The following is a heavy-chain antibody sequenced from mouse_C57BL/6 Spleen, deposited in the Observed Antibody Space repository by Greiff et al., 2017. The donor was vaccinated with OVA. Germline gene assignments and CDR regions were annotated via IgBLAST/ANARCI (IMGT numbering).Heavy chain of an antibody. CDR1: GFTFSSYA. Sequence: EVHLVESGEGLVKPGGSLKLSCAASGFTFSSYAMSWVRQTPEKRLEWVAYISSGGDYIYYADTVKGRFTISRDNARNTLYLQMSSLKSEDTAMYYCTRGNYGTPYYFDYWGQGTTLTVSS. V-gene: IGHV5-9-1*02. CDR2: ISSGGDYI. CDR3: TRGNYGTPYYFDY. D-gene: IGHD1-1*01. J-gene: IGHJ2*01.